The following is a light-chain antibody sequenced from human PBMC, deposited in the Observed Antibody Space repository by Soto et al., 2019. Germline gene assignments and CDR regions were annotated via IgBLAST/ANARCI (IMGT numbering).Light chain of an antibody. CDR2: DAS. CDR3: QQYDNLRFT. J-gene: IGKJ3*01. CDR1: QDIRNY. Sequence: DIQMTQSPSSLSASVGDRVTSTCQSSQDIRNYLNCYQQKPGKSPKLLIYDASTLETGVPSRFSGSGSGTDFTCTIRSLQPEDISTYYFQQYDNLRFTLGPGTKVDIK. V-gene: IGKV1-33*01.